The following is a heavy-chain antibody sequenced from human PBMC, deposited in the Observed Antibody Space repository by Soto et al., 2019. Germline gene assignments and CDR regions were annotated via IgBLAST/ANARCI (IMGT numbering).Heavy chain of an antibody. J-gene: IGHJ4*02. Sequence: SETLSLTCTVSGGSISSHYWMWMRQPPGKRVEWIGCIYYSGTTNYNPSLKSRVMISVDTSKNQFSLNLSSVTAADTAVYYCASGYYDILTGRDTKYYFDYWGQGALVTVSS. CDR1: GGSISSHY. D-gene: IGHD3-9*01. CDR3: ASGYYDILTGRDTKYYFDY. V-gene: IGHV4-59*08. CDR2: IYYSGTT.